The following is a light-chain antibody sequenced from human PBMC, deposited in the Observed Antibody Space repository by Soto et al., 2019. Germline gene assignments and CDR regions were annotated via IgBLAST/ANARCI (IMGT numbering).Light chain of an antibody. V-gene: IGLV3-1*01. CDR2: QDS. CDR3: QAWDSSTAV. CDR1: KLGDKY. Sequence: SYELTQSPSVSVSPGQTASITCSGDKLGDKYACWYQQKPGQSPVLVIDQDSKRPSGIPERFSGSNSGNTATLTISGTQAMDEADYYCQAWDSSTAVFGGGTKLTVL. J-gene: IGLJ2*01.